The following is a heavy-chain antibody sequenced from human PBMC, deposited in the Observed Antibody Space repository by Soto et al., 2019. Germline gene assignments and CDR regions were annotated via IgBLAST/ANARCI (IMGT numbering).Heavy chain of an antibody. D-gene: IGHD3-16*01. CDR1: GFSLSVSEVG. Sequence: ESGPTLVKPTQTLTLTCTFSGFSLSVSEVGVGWIRQPPGKALEWLALIYWDDDKRYSPSLRSRLTITKDTSKNQVVLTMTNMDPVDTATYHCAHTAYAGGGSNYGMDVWGQGITVTVSS. J-gene: IGHJ6*02. CDR3: AHTAYAGGGSNYGMDV. CDR2: IYWDDDK. V-gene: IGHV2-5*02.